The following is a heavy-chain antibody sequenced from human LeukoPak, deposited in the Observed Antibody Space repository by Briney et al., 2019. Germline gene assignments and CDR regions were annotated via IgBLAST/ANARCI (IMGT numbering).Heavy chain of an antibody. J-gene: IGHJ6*03. D-gene: IGHD3-10*01. CDR2: ISGSGGST. Sequence: GGSLRLSCAASGFTFSSYGMSWVRQAPGEGLEWVSAISGSGGSTYYADSVKGRFTISRDNSKNTLYLQMNSLRAEDTAVYYCAKGGGIDYYYYYMDVWGKGTTVTISS. CDR1: GFTFSSYG. V-gene: IGHV3-23*01. CDR3: AKGGGIDYYYYYMDV.